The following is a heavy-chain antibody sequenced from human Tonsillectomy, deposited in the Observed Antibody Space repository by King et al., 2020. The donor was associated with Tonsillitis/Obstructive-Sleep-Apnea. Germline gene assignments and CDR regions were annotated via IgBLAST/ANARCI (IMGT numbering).Heavy chain of an antibody. CDR2: MYYSGST. CDR3: AVPTTRLGSPYYYDSSGYPPLDY. CDR1: GGSISSFY. V-gene: IGHV4-59*08. J-gene: IGHJ4*02. D-gene: IGHD3-22*01. Sequence: VQLQESGPGLVKPSETLSLTCTVSGGSISSFYWNWIRQPPGKGLEWIGYMYYSGSTNYNPSLKSRVTISVDTSKNQFSLKLSSVTAADTAVYYCAVPTTRLGSPYYYDSSGYPPLDYWGQGTLVTVSS.